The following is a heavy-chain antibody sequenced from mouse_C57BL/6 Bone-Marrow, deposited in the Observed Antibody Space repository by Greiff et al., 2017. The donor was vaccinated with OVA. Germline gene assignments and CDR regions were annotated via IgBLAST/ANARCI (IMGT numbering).Heavy chain of an antibody. D-gene: IGHD3-2*02. Sequence: VQLQQPGAELVRPGSSVKLSCKASGYTFTSYWMDWVKQRPGQGLEWIGNIYPSDSETHYNQKFKDKATLTVDKSSSTAYMQLSSLTSEDSEVYYCARTAQAYYFDYWGQGTTLTVSS. CDR2: IYPSDSET. V-gene: IGHV1-61*01. CDR1: GYTFTSYW. J-gene: IGHJ2*01. CDR3: ARTAQAYYFDY.